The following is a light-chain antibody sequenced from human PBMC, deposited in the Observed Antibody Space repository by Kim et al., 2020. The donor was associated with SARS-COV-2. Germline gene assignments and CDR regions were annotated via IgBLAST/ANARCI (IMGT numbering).Light chain of an antibody. J-gene: IGLJ3*02. CDR3: AAWDDSLNGGV. V-gene: IGLV1-44*01. CDR2: SNN. CDR1: RSNIGSNN. Sequence: GPSVTVSCSGSRSNIGSNNVTWYKQSPGAAPNILIYSNNQRPSGAPDRFSGSKSGTSASLAISGPQSEDEADYYCAAWDDSLNGGVFGGGTQLTVL.